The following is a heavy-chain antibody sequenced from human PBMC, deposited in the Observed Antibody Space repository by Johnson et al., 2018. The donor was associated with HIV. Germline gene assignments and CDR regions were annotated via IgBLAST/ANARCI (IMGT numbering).Heavy chain of an antibody. CDR2: ISHDGSNK. Sequence: QVQLVESGGGVVQPGKSLRLSCAASGFTFSYYGMHWVRQAPGKGLEWVAVISHDGSNKYYADSVRGRFTISRDKSRNTLYLQMNSLRAEDTAVYYCASVPMIVVLDGAFDIWGQGTMVTVSS. CDR1: GFTFSYYG. J-gene: IGHJ3*02. CDR3: ASVPMIVVLDGAFDI. D-gene: IGHD3-22*01. V-gene: IGHV3-30*19.